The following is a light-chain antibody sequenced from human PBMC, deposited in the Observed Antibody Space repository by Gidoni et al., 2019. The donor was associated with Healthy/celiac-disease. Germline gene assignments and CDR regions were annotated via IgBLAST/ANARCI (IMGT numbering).Light chain of an antibody. Sequence: DIVMTQSPLSLPVTPGEPASIPCRSSQSLLHSNGYNYLDWYLQKPGQSPQLLIYLGANRASGVPDRFSGSGSGTDFTLKISRGEAEDVGVYYCMQALQTPITFGQGTRLEIK. CDR1: QSLLHSNGYNY. J-gene: IGKJ5*01. CDR3: MQALQTPIT. V-gene: IGKV2-28*01. CDR2: LGA.